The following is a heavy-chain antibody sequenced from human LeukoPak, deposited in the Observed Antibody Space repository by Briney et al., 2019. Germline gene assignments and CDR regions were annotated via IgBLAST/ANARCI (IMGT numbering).Heavy chain of an antibody. Sequence: PGGSLTLSCAASGFTFSSCWMHWVRQAPGEAVVWFSRIDSDGSSTRYADYVKGRFTMSRDNANNTLYLQMNSLRDEDTAVFYCARTNPWGVGVTEFDYWGQGTLVTVSS. CDR2: IDSDGSST. CDR3: ARTNPWGVGVTEFDY. V-gene: IGHV3-74*01. CDR1: GFTFSSCW. J-gene: IGHJ4*02. D-gene: IGHD1-26*01.